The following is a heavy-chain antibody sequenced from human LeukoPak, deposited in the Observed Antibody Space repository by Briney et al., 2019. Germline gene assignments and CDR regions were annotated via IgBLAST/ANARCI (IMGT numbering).Heavy chain of an antibody. CDR2: INHSGST. Sequence: PSEPLSLTCAVYGGSFSGYYWSWIRQPPGKGLEWIGEINHSGSTNYNPSLKSRVTISVDTSKNQFSLKLSSVTAADTAVYYCARDKNDFPFDYWGQGTLVTVSS. D-gene: IGHD3-3*01. CDR1: GGSFSGYY. V-gene: IGHV4-34*01. J-gene: IGHJ4*02. CDR3: ARDKNDFPFDY.